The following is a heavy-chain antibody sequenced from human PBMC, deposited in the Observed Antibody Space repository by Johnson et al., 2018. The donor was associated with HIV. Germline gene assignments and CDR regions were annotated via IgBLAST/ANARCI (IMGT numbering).Heavy chain of an antibody. J-gene: IGHJ3*02. Sequence: QVQLVESGGALVQPGGSLRLSCAASGFTFSSYAMHWVRQAPGKGLEWVAVISYDGSNKYYADSVKGRFTISRDNSKNTLHLQMNSLRAEDTALYYCARVSNPQYCSSTSCSGWDGAFDIWGQGTMVTVSS. V-gene: IGHV3-30*04. D-gene: IGHD2-2*01. CDR3: ARVSNPQYCSSTSCSGWDGAFDI. CDR1: GFTFSSYA. CDR2: ISYDGSNK.